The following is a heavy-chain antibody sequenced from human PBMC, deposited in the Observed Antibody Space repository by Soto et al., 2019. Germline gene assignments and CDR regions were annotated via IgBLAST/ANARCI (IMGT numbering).Heavy chain of an antibody. D-gene: IGHD3-16*02. Sequence: EVQLVESGGGLVKPGGSLRLSCAASGFTFSSYSMNWVRQAPGKGLEWVSSISSSSSYIYYAYSVKGRFTISRDNAKNSLYLQMNSLRAEDTAVYYCARELTGPYRWGQGTLVTVSS. CDR1: GFTFSSYS. V-gene: IGHV3-21*01. J-gene: IGHJ4*02. CDR3: ARELTGPYR. CDR2: ISSSSSYI.